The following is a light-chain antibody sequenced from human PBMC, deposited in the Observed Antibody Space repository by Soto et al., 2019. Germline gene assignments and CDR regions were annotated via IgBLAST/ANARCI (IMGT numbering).Light chain of an antibody. CDR3: QQRMPWPPIT. V-gene: IGKV3-11*01. J-gene: IGKJ5*01. CDR1: QSVRTY. Sequence: EVVLTQSPATLSLSPGERATLSCRASQSVRTYVSWFQQKPGQAPRLLIYDASNRATGIPARFSGSGSGTDFTLTISRLEPEDFAVYYCQQRMPWPPITFGQGTRLEIK. CDR2: DAS.